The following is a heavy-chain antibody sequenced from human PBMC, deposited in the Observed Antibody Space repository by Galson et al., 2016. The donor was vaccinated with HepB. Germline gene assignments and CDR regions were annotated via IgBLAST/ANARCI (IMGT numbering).Heavy chain of an antibody. V-gene: IGHV3-73*01. CDR2: IRDIGNSYAT. Sequence: SLRLSCAASGFTFSESGIHWVRQASGKGLEWIGRIRDIGNSYATAYAASVEGRFTISRDDSKNTAYLRMNSLKTEDTAVYYCARFRPLTSHYGNTEQLEHWGQGTLVTVSP. CDR1: GFTFSESG. J-gene: IGHJ5*02. CDR3: ARFRPLTSHYGNTEQLEH. D-gene: IGHD3-10*01.